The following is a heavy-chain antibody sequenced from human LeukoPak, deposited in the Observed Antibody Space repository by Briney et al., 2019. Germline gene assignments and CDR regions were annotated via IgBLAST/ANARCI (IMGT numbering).Heavy chain of an antibody. J-gene: IGHJ4*02. D-gene: IGHD3-22*01. Sequence: GGSLRLSCAASGFTFSDYYMSWIRQAPGKGLEWVSYISSSGSTIYYADSVKGRFTISRDNAKNSLYLQMNSLRAEDMAVYYCARVHYPYSSGYYYSYFDYWGQGTLVTVSS. V-gene: IGHV3-11*01. CDR1: GFTFSDYY. CDR2: ISSSGSTI. CDR3: ARVHYPYSSGYYYSYFDY.